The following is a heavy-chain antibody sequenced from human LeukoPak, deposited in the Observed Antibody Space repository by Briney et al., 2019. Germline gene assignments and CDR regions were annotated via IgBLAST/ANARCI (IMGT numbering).Heavy chain of an antibody. CDR2: INWNGGST. CDR3: ARLAYCSSTSCHLYYYYMDV. J-gene: IGHJ6*03. Sequence: GGSLRLSCAASGFTFDDYGMSWVRQAPGKGLEWVSGINWNGGSTGYADSVKGRFTISRDNAKNSLYLQMNSLRAEDTALYYCARLAYCSSTSCHLYYYYMDVWGKGTTVTVSS. D-gene: IGHD2-2*01. CDR1: GFTFDDYG. V-gene: IGHV3-20*04.